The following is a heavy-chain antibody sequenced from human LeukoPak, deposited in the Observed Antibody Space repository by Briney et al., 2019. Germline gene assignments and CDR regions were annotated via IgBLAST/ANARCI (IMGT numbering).Heavy chain of an antibody. V-gene: IGHV4-30-4*01. J-gene: IGHJ4*02. CDR1: GGSISSGDYY. CDR3: AGDYVWGSYSRPIDY. Sequence: PSETLSLTCTVSGGSISSGDYYWSWIRQPPGKGLEWIGYIYYSGSTYYNPSLKSRVTISVDTSKNQFSLKLSSVTAADTAVYYCAGDYVWGSYSRPIDYWGQGTLVTVSS. D-gene: IGHD3-16*01. CDR2: IYYSGST.